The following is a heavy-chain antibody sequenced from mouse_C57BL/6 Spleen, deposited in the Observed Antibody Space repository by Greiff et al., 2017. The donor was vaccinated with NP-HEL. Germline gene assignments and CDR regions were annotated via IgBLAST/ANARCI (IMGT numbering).Heavy chain of an antibody. V-gene: IGHV1-69*01. J-gene: IGHJ2*01. CDR2: IDPSDSYT. CDR3: ARYYGSSYCDY. Sequence: QVQLQQSGAELVMPGASVKLSCKASGYTFTSYWMHWVKQRPGQGLEWIGEIDPSDSYTNYNQKFKGKSTLTVDKSSSTAYMQLISLTSEDSAVYYCARYYGSSYCDYWGQGTTLTVSS. D-gene: IGHD1-1*01. CDR1: GYTFTSYW.